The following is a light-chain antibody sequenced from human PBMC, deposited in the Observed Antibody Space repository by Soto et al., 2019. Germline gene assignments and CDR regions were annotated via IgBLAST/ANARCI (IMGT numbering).Light chain of an antibody. Sequence: DIQMTQSPSSLSASVGDRVTITCQASQDISNYLNWYQQKPGKAPKLLIYDASNLETGVPSRFSGSGSGTDFTFTISSLQPEAIVTYYCQQYDNLPWTFGQGTKVDIK. V-gene: IGKV1-33*01. CDR3: QQYDNLPWT. CDR1: QDISNY. CDR2: DAS. J-gene: IGKJ1*01.